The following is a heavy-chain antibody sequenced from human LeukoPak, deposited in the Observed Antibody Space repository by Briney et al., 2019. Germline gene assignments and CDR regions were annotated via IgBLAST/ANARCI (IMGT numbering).Heavy chain of an antibody. CDR2: INPNTGDT. CDR3: ARDSYWVKDFDH. D-gene: IGHD2-8*02. J-gene: IGHJ4*02. V-gene: IGHV1-2*02. Sequence: ASVKVSCKASGYTFTGYNVHWLRQAPGQGLEWIGWINPNTGDTNYTRKFQGRVTMARDTSISTAYMELSRLTSDDTAVYYCARDSYWVKDFDHWGQGTLVTVSS. CDR1: GYTFTGYN.